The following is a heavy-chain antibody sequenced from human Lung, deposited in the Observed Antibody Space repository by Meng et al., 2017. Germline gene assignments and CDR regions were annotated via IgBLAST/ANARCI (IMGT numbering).Heavy chain of an antibody. CDR1: GGSISSSNYY. V-gene: IGHV4-30-4*01. Sequence: QVLLQGPGPGLVKPSQTLSLTCTFSGGSISSSNYYWSWIRKPPGKGLEWSGHIYNSGSTYYNPSLKSRITISVDTSKNQFSLKLSSVTAADTAVYYCARGQKGYFDLWGRGTLVTVSS. CDR2: IYNSGST. CDR3: ARGQKGYFDL. J-gene: IGHJ2*01.